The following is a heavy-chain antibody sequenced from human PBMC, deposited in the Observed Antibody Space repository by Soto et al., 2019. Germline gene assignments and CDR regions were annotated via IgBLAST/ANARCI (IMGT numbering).Heavy chain of an antibody. CDR3: ARKVTYYDFWSGPGGDWFDP. Sequence: ASVKVSCKASGYTFTSYGISWVRQAPGQGLEWMGWISAYNGNTNYAQKLQGRVTMTTDTSTSTAYMELRSLRSDDTAVYYCARKVTYYDFWSGPGGDWFDPWGQGTRGTVSS. J-gene: IGHJ5*02. D-gene: IGHD3-3*01. CDR1: GYTFTSYG. V-gene: IGHV1-18*04. CDR2: ISAYNGNT.